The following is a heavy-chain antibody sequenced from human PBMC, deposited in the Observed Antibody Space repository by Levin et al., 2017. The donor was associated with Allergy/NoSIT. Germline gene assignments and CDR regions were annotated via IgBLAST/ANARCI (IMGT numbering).Heavy chain of an antibody. CDR2: IYTSGST. CDR1: GGSISSGSYY. Sequence: SETLSLTCTVSGGSISSGSYYWSWIRQPAGTGLEWIGRIYTSGSTNYNPSLKSRVTISVDTSKNQFSLKLSSVTAADTAVYYCARDVRGYYDSSARAFDIWGQGTMVTVSS. CDR3: ARDVRGYYDSSARAFDI. D-gene: IGHD3-22*01. J-gene: IGHJ3*02. V-gene: IGHV4-61*02.